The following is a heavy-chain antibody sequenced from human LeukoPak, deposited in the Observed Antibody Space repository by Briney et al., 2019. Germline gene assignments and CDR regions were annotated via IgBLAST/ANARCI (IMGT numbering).Heavy chain of an antibody. CDR1: GFTFSSYG. Sequence: PGGSLRLSCAASGFTFSSYGMHWVRQAPGKGLEWVAVISYDGSNKYYADSVKGRFTISRDNSKNTLYLQMNSLRAEDTAVYYCAKTGRLSPPSEGGIDYWGQGTLVTVSS. CDR3: AKTGRLSPPSEGGIDY. V-gene: IGHV3-30*18. J-gene: IGHJ4*02. D-gene: IGHD1-26*01. CDR2: ISYDGSNK.